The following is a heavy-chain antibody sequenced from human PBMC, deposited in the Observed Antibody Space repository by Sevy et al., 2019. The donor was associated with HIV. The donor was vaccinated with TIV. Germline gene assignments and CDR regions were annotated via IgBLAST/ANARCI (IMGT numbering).Heavy chain of an antibody. J-gene: IGHJ4*02. V-gene: IGHV1-18*01. CDR1: GYTFTSYG. CDR2: IRAYNGNT. D-gene: IGHD5-18*01. Sequence: ASVKVSCKASGYTFTSYGISWVRQAPGQGLEWMGWIRAYNGNTNYAQKLQGRVTMTTDTSTSTAYMELRSLRSDDTAVYYCARLVGGYSYGYVDYWGQGTLVTVSS. CDR3: ARLVGGYSYGYVDY.